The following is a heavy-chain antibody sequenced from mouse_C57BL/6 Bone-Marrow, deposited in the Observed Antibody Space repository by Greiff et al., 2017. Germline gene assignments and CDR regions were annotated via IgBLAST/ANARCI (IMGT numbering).Heavy chain of an antibody. Sequence: VQGVESGAELVRPGASVKLSCKASGYTFTSDGISWVKQRTGQGLEWIGEIYPRSGNTHYNEKFKGQATLTADKSYSTVYMELHSLTSEDSAVYFCARRGDGYHSFMDYWGQGTSVTVSS. V-gene: IGHV1-81*01. D-gene: IGHD2-3*01. CDR3: ARRGDGYHSFMDY. CDR1: GYTFTSDG. CDR2: IYPRSGNT. J-gene: IGHJ4*01.